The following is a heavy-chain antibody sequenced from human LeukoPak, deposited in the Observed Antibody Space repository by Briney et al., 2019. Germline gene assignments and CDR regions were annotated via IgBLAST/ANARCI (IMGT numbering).Heavy chain of an antibody. CDR3: ARREYDFWRPGYFQH. D-gene: IGHD3-3*01. Sequence: GSLRLSCAASGFTFSIYTMNWVRQPPAKVLELVGEINHSGSTNYNPSLKSRVTISVDTSKNQFSLKLSSVTAADTAVYYCARREYDFWRPGYFQHWGQGTLVTVSS. J-gene: IGHJ1*01. V-gene: IGHV4-34*01. CDR1: GFTFSIYT. CDR2: INHSGST.